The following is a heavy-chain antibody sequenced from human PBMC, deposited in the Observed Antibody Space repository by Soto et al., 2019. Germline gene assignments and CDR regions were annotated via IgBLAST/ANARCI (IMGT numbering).Heavy chain of an antibody. D-gene: IGHD4-4*01. CDR2: INQDGSEK. Sequence: EVQLVESGGGLVQPGGSLRLSCAASGFTFNRYWMKWVRQAPGRGLEWMGNINQDGSEKHYVDCVKGRFTISRDNAKDSVYLQMNSLKAEDTAMYYCARGGYDYSNPFDYWGQGTLVTVSS. CDR3: ARGGYDYSNPFDY. CDR1: GFTFNRYW. J-gene: IGHJ4*02. V-gene: IGHV3-7*04.